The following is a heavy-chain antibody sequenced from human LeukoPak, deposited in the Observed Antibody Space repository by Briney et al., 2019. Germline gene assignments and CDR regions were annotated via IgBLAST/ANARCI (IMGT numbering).Heavy chain of an antibody. V-gene: IGHV4-61*01. CDR1: GGSVSSGSYY. D-gene: IGHD5-18*01. CDR2: IYYSGST. Sequence: SETPSLTCTVSGGSVSSGSYYWSWIRQPPGKGLEWIGYIYYSGSTNYNPSLKSRVTISVDTSKNQFSLKLSSVTAADTAVYYCARCGYSYGLDYWGQGTLVTVSS. CDR3: ARCGYSYGLDY. J-gene: IGHJ4*02.